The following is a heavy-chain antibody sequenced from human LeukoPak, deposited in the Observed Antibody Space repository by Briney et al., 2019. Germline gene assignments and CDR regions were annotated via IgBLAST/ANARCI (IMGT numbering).Heavy chain of an antibody. V-gene: IGHV1-24*01. CDR2: FDPEDGET. CDR3: ATYIEYSSTFDY. D-gene: IGHD2-2*01. J-gene: IGHJ4*02. CDR1: RYTLTELS. Sequence: ASVKVSCKVSRYTLTELSMHWVQQAPGKGLEWMGGFDPEDGETIYAQKFQDRVTMTEDTSTDTAYMELSSLRSEDTAVYYCATYIEYSSTFDYWGQGTPVTVSS.